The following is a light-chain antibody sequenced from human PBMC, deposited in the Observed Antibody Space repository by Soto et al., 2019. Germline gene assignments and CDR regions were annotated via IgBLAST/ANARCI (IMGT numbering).Light chain of an antibody. V-gene: IGKV3-11*01. Sequence: IVFTQSPATLSLSPGEGATVSCRASQSVSSYLAWYQQKPGQAPMLLIYDASNRATGIPARFSGSGSGTDFTLTISSLETEDFAVYYCQQRSNWPTITFGHGTRLEIK. CDR2: DAS. CDR1: QSVSSY. J-gene: IGKJ5*01. CDR3: QQRSNWPTIT.